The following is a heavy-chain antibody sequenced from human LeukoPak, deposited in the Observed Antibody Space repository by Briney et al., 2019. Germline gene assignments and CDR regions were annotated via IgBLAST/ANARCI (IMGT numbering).Heavy chain of an antibody. D-gene: IGHD3-10*01. J-gene: IGHJ4*02. CDR1: GFSVSLYS. V-gene: IGHV3-48*01. CDR2: IGSSSI. CDR3: ARDGPPVGAGDFDY. Sequence: GGSLRLSCAASGFSVSLYSMGWVRQAPGKGPEWISYIGSSSIYADSVKGRFTISRDSAKNSLYLQMNSLRGEDTAVYYCARDGPPVGAGDFDYWGQGTPVTVSS.